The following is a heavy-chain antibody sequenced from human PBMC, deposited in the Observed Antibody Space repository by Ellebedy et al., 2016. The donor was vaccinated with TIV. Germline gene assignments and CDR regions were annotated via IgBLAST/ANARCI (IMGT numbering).Heavy chain of an antibody. CDR3: ARLYYYDSSGLEP. Sequence: SETLSLTXTVSGGSISSGDYYWSWIRQPPGKGLEWIGYIYYSGSTYYNPSLKSRVTISVDTSKNQFSLKLSSVTAADTAVYYCARLYYYDSSGLEPWGQGTLVTVSS. CDR2: IYYSGST. J-gene: IGHJ5*02. V-gene: IGHV4-30-4*01. CDR1: GGSISSGDYY. D-gene: IGHD3-22*01.